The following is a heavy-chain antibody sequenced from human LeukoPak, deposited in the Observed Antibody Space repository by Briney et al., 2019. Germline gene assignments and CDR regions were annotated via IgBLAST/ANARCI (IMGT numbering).Heavy chain of an antibody. CDR3: AKDNYEFWSGSHSSPYYYYMDV. J-gene: IGHJ6*03. CDR2: ISWDGGST. CDR1: GFTFDDYA. D-gene: IGHD3-3*01. V-gene: IGHV3-43D*04. Sequence: GGSLRLSCAASGFTFDDYAMHWVRQAPGKGLEWVSLISWDGGSTYYADSVKGRFTISRDNSKNSLYLQMNSLRAEDTALYYCAKDNYEFWSGSHSSPYYYYMDVWGKGTTVTVSS.